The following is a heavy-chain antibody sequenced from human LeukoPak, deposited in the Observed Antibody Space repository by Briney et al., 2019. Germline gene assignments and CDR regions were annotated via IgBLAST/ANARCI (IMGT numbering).Heavy chain of an antibody. D-gene: IGHD2-15*01. CDR2: IYSGGST. J-gene: IGHJ4*02. V-gene: IGHV3-66*02. Sequence: GGSVRLSCTASGFTVSSNYMSWVRQAPGKGLEWVSVIYSGGSTYYADSVKGRFTISRDNSKNTLYLQMNSLRAEDAAVYYCARDSVAWSFDYWGQGTLVTVSS. CDR1: GFTVSSNY. CDR3: ARDSVAWSFDY.